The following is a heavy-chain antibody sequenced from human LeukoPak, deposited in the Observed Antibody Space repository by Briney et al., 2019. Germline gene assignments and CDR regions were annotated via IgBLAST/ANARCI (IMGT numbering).Heavy chain of an antibody. CDR1: GGSISSYY. J-gene: IGHJ4*02. D-gene: IGHD5-18*01. CDR2: IYYSGST. V-gene: IGHV4-59*08. CDR3: ARLVSGYSYGYKNFDY. Sequence: PSETLSLTCTVSGGSISSYYWSWIRQPPGKGLEWIGYIYYSGSTNYNPSLKSRVTISVDTSKNQFSLKLSSVTAADTAVYYCARLVSGYSYGYKNFDYWGQGTLVTVSS.